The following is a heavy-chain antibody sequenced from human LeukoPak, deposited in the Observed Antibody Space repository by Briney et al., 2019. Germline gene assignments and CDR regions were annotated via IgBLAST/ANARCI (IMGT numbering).Heavy chain of an antibody. CDR2: ISSSSDYI. D-gene: IGHD2-2*01. J-gene: IGHJ3*02. V-gene: IGHV3-21*01. CDR1: GFTFSTYT. Sequence: PGGSLRLSCEASGFTFSTYTMNWVRQAPGKGLEWVASISSSSDYICYADPVKGRFSISRDNAKKSLNLQMNSLRAEDTAVYYCAREVPAAMSGFDIWGQGTMVTVSS. CDR3: AREVPAAMSGFDI.